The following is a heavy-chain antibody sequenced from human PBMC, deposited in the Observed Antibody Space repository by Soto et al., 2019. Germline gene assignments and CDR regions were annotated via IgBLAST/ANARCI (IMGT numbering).Heavy chain of an antibody. J-gene: IGHJ4*02. Sequence: QVQLMQSGTEVKKPGASVKVSCKTSGYSFTDYYMHWVRQAPGQGLEWMGWMNPNSGGTNYPRKFQGRVTMTSDTALNTVYMDVTRLRSDDTAVYYCARDSPSLAYCGGDCYSIDYWGPGTLVTVSS. CDR3: ARDSPSLAYCGGDCYSIDY. CDR1: GYSFTDYY. CDR2: MNPNSGGT. V-gene: IGHV1-2*02. D-gene: IGHD2-21*02.